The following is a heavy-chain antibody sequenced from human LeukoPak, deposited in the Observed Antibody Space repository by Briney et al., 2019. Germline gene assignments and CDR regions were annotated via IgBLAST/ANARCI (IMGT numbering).Heavy chain of an antibody. CDR2: IYHSGST. Sequence: SETLSLTCAVSGGSISSSNWWSWVRQPPGKGLEWIGEIYHSGSTNYNPSLKSRVTISVDKSKNQFSLKLSSVTAADTAVYYCARRHFGPYDSRGYYAARGYYFDYWGQGTLVTVSS. V-gene: IGHV4-4*02. CDR1: GGSISSSNW. D-gene: IGHD3-22*01. J-gene: IGHJ4*02. CDR3: ARRHFGPYDSRGYYAARGYYFDY.